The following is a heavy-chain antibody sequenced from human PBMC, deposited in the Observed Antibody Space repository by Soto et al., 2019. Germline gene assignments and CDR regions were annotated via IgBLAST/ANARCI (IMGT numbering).Heavy chain of an antibody. Sequence: GGSLRLSCAASGFNVSNNYMNWVRQAPGKGLEWVSLIYADGSTFYADPVRGRFIISRDNSKNTVYLQMNSLRAEDTAVYYCARDWGGNTTPYWYFDLWGRGTLVTVSS. V-gene: IGHV3-53*01. J-gene: IGHJ2*01. CDR1: GFNVSNNY. D-gene: IGHD1-1*01. CDR2: IYADGST. CDR3: ARDWGGNTTPYWYFDL.